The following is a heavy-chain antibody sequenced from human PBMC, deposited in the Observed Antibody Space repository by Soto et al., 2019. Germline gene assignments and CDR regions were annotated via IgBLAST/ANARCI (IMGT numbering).Heavy chain of an antibody. Sequence: QVQLVQSGAEVKKPGASVKVSCKASGYTFTSYGISWVRQAPGQGLEWMGWISAYNGNTNYAQKLQGRVTMTTDTSTSTADMELGSLRSDDTAVYYCARDYPGGWWGGSSGADHAFDIWGQGTMVTVSS. CDR1: GYTFTSYG. J-gene: IGHJ3*02. D-gene: IGHD3-22*01. CDR2: ISAYNGNT. V-gene: IGHV1-18*01. CDR3: ARDYPGGWWGGSSGADHAFDI.